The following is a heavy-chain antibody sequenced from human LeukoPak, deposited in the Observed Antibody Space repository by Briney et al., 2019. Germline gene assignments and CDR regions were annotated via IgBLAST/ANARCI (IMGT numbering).Heavy chain of an antibody. V-gene: IGHV3-48*04. Sequence: GGSLRLSCAASGFTFSTYWMNWVRQVPGKGLEWVSYISSSSSTLYYADSVKGRFTISRDNAKNSLYLQVNSLRAEDTAVYYCARDRGIAAGFDYWGQGSLVTVSS. CDR1: GFTFSTYW. CDR3: ARDRGIAAGFDY. D-gene: IGHD6-13*01. J-gene: IGHJ4*02. CDR2: ISSSSSTL.